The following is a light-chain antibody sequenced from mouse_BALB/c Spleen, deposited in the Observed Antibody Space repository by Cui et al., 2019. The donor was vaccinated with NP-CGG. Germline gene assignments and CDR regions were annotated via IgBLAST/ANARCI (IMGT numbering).Light chain of an antibody. CDR3: ALWYSNHWV. CDR1: TGAVTTSNY. CDR2: GTK. V-gene: IGLV1*01. J-gene: IGLJ1*01. Sequence: QSIETQESALTASPGEKVPLTCRSSTGAVTTSNYANWVQEKPDHLFSGLIGGTKNRAPGVPGRFSSSLIGDKAALTITGAQTEDEAIYFCALWYSNHWVFGGGTKLTVL.